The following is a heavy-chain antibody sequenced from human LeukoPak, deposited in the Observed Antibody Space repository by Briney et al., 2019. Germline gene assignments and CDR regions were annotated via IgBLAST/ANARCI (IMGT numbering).Heavy chain of an antibody. D-gene: IGHD3-22*01. Sequence: GGSLRLSCAASGFTFSSYAMSWVRQAPGKGLEWVSAISGSGGDTYYADSVKGRSIISRDNSKNTLYLQMNSLRAEDTAVYHCAKVYDSSGYYLSDAFDIWGQGTMVIVSS. CDR1: GFTFSSYA. V-gene: IGHV3-23*01. CDR2: ISGSGGDT. CDR3: AKVYDSSGYYLSDAFDI. J-gene: IGHJ3*02.